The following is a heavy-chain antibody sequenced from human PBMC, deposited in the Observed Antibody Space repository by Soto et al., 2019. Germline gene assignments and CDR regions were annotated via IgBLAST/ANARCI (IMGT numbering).Heavy chain of an antibody. D-gene: IGHD3-10*01. CDR3: AKDWDYRGDLDY. Sequence: QVQLVESGGGVVQPGTSLRLSCAASGFTFTNYGMHWVRQARGKGLEWVATISNDGSKKYNADSVKGRFTISRDNSKNMLYLQMNSPRPEDTAVYYCAKDWDYRGDLDYWGQGTLVTVSS. CDR1: GFTFTNYG. V-gene: IGHV3-30*18. J-gene: IGHJ4*02. CDR2: ISNDGSKK.